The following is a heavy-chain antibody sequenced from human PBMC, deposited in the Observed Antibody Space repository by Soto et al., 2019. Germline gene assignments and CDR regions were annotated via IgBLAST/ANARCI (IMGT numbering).Heavy chain of an antibody. CDR1: GFTFSSYA. V-gene: IGHV3-23*01. J-gene: IGHJ4*02. D-gene: IGHD6-13*01. CDR3: ARVHSSSYHYFYY. CDR2: IGGSSGST. Sequence: GGSLRLSCAASGFTFSSYAMTWVRQAPGKGLEWVSAIGGSSGSTYYADSVRGRFTISRDNSKNTLYLQMSSLRAEDTAVYYCARVHSSSYHYFYYGGQETLVTVS.